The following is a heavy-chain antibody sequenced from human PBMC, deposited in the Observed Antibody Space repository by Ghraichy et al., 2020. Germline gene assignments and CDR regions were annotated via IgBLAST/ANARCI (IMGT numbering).Heavy chain of an antibody. CDR1: GFTFSSYS. CDR2: ISSSNSYI. Sequence: GGSLRLSCAASGFTFSSYSMNWVRQAPGKGLEWVSSISSSNSYIYYADSVKGRFTISRDNAKKSLYLQMNSLRAEDTAVYYCAREGVAGYYFDYWGQGTLVTVSS. CDR3: AREGVAGYYFDY. D-gene: IGHD6-19*01. J-gene: IGHJ4*02. V-gene: IGHV3-21*01.